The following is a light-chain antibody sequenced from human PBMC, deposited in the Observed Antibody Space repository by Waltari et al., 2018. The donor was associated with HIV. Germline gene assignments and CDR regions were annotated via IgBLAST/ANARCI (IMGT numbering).Light chain of an antibody. CDR2: GAS. CDR3: QQYGSSPPYT. V-gene: IGKV3-20*01. Sequence: EIVLTQSPGTLSFSPGERATLSCRASQSVSSSDLACYQQKPGQYPRLLIYGASSRATGIPDRFSGSGSGTDFTLTISRLEPEDFAVYYCQQYGSSPPYTFGQGTKLEIK. J-gene: IGKJ2*01. CDR1: QSVSSSD.